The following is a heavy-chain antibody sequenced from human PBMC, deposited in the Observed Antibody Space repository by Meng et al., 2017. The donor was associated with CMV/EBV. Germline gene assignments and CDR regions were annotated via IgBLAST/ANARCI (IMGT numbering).Heavy chain of an antibody. CDR3: ARGSGIAAAGTFDY. Sequence: QLWHSGAEVKKPGASVKVSCKASGYTFTGYYTHWVRQAPGQGLEWMGWINPNSGGTNYAQKFQGRVTMTRDTSISTAYMELSRLRSDDTAVYYCARGSGIAAAGTFDYWGQGTLVTVFS. D-gene: IGHD6-13*01. J-gene: IGHJ4*02. CDR1: GYTFTGYY. CDR2: INPNSGGT. V-gene: IGHV1-2*02.